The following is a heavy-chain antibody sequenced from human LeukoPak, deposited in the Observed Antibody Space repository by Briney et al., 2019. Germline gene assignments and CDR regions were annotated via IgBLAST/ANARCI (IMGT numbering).Heavy chain of an antibody. V-gene: IGHV4-34*01. CDR2: INHSGST. Sequence: SETLSLTCAVYGGAFSGYYWSWIRQPPGKGLEWIGEINHSGSTNYNPSLKSRVTISVDTSKNQFSLKLSSVTAADTAVYYCARPAEGDYFDYWGQGTLVTVSS. D-gene: IGHD2-2*01. CDR3: ARPAEGDYFDY. CDR1: GGAFSGYY. J-gene: IGHJ4*02.